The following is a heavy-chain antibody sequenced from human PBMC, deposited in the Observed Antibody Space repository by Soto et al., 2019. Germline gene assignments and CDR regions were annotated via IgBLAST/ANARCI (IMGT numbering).Heavy chain of an antibody. CDR2: LSYTGGT. CDR3: ARVGATVTSQALGFDH. V-gene: IGHV4-59*11. D-gene: IGHD4-17*01. J-gene: IGHJ4*02. CDR1: GGSISSHY. Sequence: QVQLQESGPGLVRPSETLSLTCTVSGGSISSHYWSWVRQPPGKGLEWIGYLSYTGGTNYNASLKRQVTMSLATSKNHFSLMLTSVTAADTAVYYCARVGATVTSQALGFDHWGQGILVTVSS.